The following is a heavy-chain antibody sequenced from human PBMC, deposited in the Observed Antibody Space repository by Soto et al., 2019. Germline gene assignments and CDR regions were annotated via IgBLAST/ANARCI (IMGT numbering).Heavy chain of an antibody. Sequence: EVQLVESGGGLVQPGGSLRLSCAASGFTFSSYSMNWVRQAPGKGLEWVSYISSSSSTIYYADSVKGRFTISRDNAKNSLYLQMNSLRDEDTAVYYCARDGEGWNYYYYYGMDVWGQGTTVTVSS. CDR2: ISSSSSTI. CDR1: GFTFSSYS. D-gene: IGHD4-17*01. J-gene: IGHJ6*02. V-gene: IGHV3-48*02. CDR3: ARDGEGWNYYYYYGMDV.